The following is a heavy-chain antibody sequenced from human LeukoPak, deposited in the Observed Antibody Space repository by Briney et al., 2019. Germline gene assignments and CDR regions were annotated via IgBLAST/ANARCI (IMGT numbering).Heavy chain of an antibody. V-gene: IGHV3-30*04. CDR2: ISYDGSNK. J-gene: IGHJ5*02. CDR3: AKGGRRFVVVVAAIPNWFDP. Sequence: AGGSLRLSCAASGFTFSSYAMHWVRQAPGKGLEWVAVISYDGSNKYYADSVKGRFTISRDNSKNTLYLQMNSLRAEDTAVYYCAKGGRRFVVVVAAIPNWFDPWGQGTLVTVSS. D-gene: IGHD2-15*01. CDR1: GFTFSSYA.